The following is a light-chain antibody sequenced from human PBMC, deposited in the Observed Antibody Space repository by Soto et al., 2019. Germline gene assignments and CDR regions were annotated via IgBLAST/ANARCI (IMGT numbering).Light chain of an antibody. J-gene: IGLJ3*02. CDR1: SSDVGGYDF. CDR2: DVS. V-gene: IGLV2-8*01. Sequence: ALTQPPSASGSPGQSVTISCTGTSSDVGGYDFVSWYQHHPGKAPKLIIFDVSKRPSGVPDRFSGSKSGNTASLTVSGLQAEDEADYYCSSYEGSNTWVFGGGTKLTVL. CDR3: SSYEGSNTWV.